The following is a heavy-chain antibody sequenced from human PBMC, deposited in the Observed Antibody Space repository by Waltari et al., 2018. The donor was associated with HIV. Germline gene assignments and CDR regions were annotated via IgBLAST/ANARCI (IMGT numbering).Heavy chain of an antibody. V-gene: IGHV4-34*01. CDR3: ASPGYCSSTSCRIEPPHYGMDV. Sequence: VQLQQWGAGLLKPSETLSLTCAVYGGSFSGYYWSWIRHPPGKGRDWIGEINHSGSTNYNPSLKSRVTISVDTSKNQFSLKLSSVTAADTAVYYCASPGYCSSTSCRIEPPHYGMDVWGQGTTVTVSS. CDR2: INHSGST. D-gene: IGHD2-2*01. J-gene: IGHJ6*02. CDR1: GGSFSGYY.